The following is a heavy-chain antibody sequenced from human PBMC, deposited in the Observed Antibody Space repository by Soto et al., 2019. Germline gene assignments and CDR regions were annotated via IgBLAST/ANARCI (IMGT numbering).Heavy chain of an antibody. D-gene: IGHD2-15*01. J-gene: IGHJ4*02. CDR1: GYTFSTYS. CDR2: ISSSGSYI. V-gene: IGHV3-21*01. Sequence: EVQLVESGGGLVKPGGSLRLSCAASGYTFSTYSMNWVRQAPGKGLEWVSSISSSGSYIYYADSVKGRFSVSRDNAKNSLFLQMNSLRAEDTAVYYCARDPMILSLRGGPLTWGQGTLVTVSS. CDR3: ARDPMILSLRGGPLT.